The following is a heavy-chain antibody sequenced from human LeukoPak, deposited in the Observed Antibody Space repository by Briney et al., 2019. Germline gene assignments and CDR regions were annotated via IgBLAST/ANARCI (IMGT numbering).Heavy chain of an antibody. J-gene: IGHJ4*02. D-gene: IGHD2-2*01. CDR1: GGSFSGYY. CDR2: INHSGST. Sequence: SETLSLTCAVYGGSFSGYYWSWIRQPPGKGLERIGEINHSGSTNYNPSLKSRVTISVDTSKNQFSLKLSSVTAADTAVYYCAIGDIVVPAATRDTAMSKGSGDWGQGTLVTVSS. V-gene: IGHV4-34*01. CDR3: AIGDIVVPAATRDTAMSKGSGD.